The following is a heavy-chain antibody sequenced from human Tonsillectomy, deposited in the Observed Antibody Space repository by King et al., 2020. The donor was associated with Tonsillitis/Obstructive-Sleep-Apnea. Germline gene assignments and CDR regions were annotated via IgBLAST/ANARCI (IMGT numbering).Heavy chain of an antibody. CDR3: ARTGDLDF. V-gene: IGHV3-48*02. Sequence: VQLVESGGGLVQPGGSLRLSCAASGFTFSSSYSMSWVRQAPGKGLEWVSYITSSSSTIYYADSVKGRFTISRDNAKHSLFLQMNSLRDEDTAVYYCARTGDLDFWGQGTLVTVSS. J-gene: IGHJ4*02. CDR1: GFTFSSSYS. CDR2: ITSSSSTI. D-gene: IGHD7-27*01.